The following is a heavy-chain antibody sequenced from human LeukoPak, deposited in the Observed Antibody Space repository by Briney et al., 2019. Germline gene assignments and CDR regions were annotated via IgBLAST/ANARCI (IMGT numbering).Heavy chain of an antibody. Sequence: SETLSLTCTVSGGSISSYYWSWIRKPPGKGLECIGYIYYSGSTNYTPSLKSRVTISVDTSKNQFSLKLSSVTAADTAVYYCARSGWLSFYFDYWGQGTLVTVSS. CDR3: ARSGWLSFYFDY. CDR2: IYYSGST. CDR1: GGSISSYY. J-gene: IGHJ4*02. V-gene: IGHV4-59*01. D-gene: IGHD3-22*01.